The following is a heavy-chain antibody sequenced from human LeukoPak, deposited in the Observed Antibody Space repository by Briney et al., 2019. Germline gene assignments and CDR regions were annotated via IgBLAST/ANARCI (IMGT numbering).Heavy chain of an antibody. D-gene: IGHD1-26*01. CDR1: GFTFSSYS. Sequence: GGSLRLSCAASGFTFSSYSMNWVRQAPGKGLEWVANIKQDGSEKYYVDSVKGRFTISRDNAKNSLYLQMNSLRAEDTAVYYCARDPPLWEPRRHLAFDIRGQGTRVTVSS. CDR2: IKQDGSEK. V-gene: IGHV3-7*01. CDR3: ARDPPLWEPRRHLAFDI. J-gene: IGHJ3*02.